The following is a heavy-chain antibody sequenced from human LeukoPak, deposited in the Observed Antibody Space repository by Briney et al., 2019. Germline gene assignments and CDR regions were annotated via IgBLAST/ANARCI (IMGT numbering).Heavy chain of an antibody. CDR3: ARDGYFDWFHYFDY. CDR1: GGSISSYY. J-gene: IGHJ4*02. Sequence: SETLSLTCTVSGGSISSYYWSWIWQPAGKGLEWIGRIYSSGSTNYNPSLKSRVTMSVDTSKNQFSLKLSSVTAADTAVYYCARDGYFDWFHYFDYWGQGTLGTVSS. CDR2: IYSSGST. V-gene: IGHV4-4*07. D-gene: IGHD3-9*01.